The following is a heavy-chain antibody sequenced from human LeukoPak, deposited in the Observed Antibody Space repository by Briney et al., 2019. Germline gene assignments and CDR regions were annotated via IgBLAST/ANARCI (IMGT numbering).Heavy chain of an antibody. CDR1: GFTFSSYA. D-gene: IGHD2-2*02. CDR3: AKDITGYCSSTSCYTFDY. V-gene: IGHV3-30*04. J-gene: IGHJ4*02. Sequence: GGSLRLSCAASGFTFSSYAMHWVRQAPGKGLEWVAVISYDGSNKHYADSVKGRFTISRDNAKNSLYLQMNSLRAEDTALYYCAKDITGYCSSTSCYTFDYWGQGTLVTVSS. CDR2: ISYDGSNK.